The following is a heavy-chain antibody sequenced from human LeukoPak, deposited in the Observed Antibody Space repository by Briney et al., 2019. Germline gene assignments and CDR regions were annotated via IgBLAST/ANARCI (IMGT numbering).Heavy chain of an antibody. CDR1: GGSISSYY. J-gene: IGHJ3*02. Sequence: SETLSLTCTVSGGSISSYYWSWIRQPPGKGLEWIGYIYYSGSTNYNPSPKSRVTISVDTSKNQFSLKLSSVTAADTAVYYCARVDYDFWSGYYTGTAFDIWGQGTMVTVSS. CDR3: ARVDYDFWSGYYTGTAFDI. CDR2: IYYSGST. V-gene: IGHV4-59*01. D-gene: IGHD3-3*01.